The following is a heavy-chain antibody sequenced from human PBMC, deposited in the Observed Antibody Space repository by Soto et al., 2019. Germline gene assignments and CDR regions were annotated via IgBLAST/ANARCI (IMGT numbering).Heavy chain of an antibody. CDR3: VRRHVSATGIDWFDP. CDR1: GYTFTSYG. J-gene: IGHJ5*02. CDR2: INAANGDT. D-gene: IGHD6-13*01. V-gene: IGHV1-3*01. Sequence: ASLKVSCKASGYTFTSYGIHWVRQAPGQRLEWMGWINAANGDTKYSPKFQGRVTITRDTSASTAYMELSSLRSEDTAVYYCVRRHVSATGIDWFDPWGQGTLVTVSS.